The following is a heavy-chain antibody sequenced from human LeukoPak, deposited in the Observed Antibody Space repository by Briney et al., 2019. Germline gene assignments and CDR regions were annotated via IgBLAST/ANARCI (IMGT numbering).Heavy chain of an antibody. D-gene: IGHD2-2*01. CDR2: IYHSGST. CDR3: ARVARCTSCFDVDY. J-gene: IGHJ4*02. V-gene: IGHV4-4*02. Sequence: SETLSLTCAVSGGSISSSHWWSWVRQPPGKGLEWIGEIYHSGSTNYNPSLKSRVTISVDTSKNQFSLTLSSVTAADTAVYYCARVARCTSCFDVDYWGQGTLVTVSS. CDR1: GGSISSSHW.